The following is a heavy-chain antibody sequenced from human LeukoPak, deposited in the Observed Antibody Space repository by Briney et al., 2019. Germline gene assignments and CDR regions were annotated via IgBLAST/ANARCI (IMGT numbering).Heavy chain of an antibody. J-gene: IGHJ4*02. CDR2: IIPIFGTA. D-gene: IGHD3-22*01. Sequence: SVKVSRKASGGTFSSYAISWVRQAPGQGLEWMGGIIPIFGTANYAQKFQGRVTITTDESTSTAYMELSSLRSEDTAVYYCARGGGEYDSSGYQDYWGQGTLVTVSS. CDR3: ARGGGEYDSSGYQDY. CDR1: GGTFSSYA. V-gene: IGHV1-69*05.